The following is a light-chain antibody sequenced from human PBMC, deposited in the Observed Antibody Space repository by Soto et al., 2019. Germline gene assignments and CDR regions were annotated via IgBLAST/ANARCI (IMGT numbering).Light chain of an antibody. J-gene: IGKJ2*01. CDR3: QQYGTSLYT. Sequence: EIVLTQSPGTLSLSPGERATLSCRASQSVNSNYLAWYQHKPGQAPRLLIYGASSRATGIPDRFSGSGSGTDITLTIIRLEPEDFVLYYCQQYGTSLYTFGQGTKLEIK. V-gene: IGKV3-20*01. CDR2: GAS. CDR1: QSVNSNY.